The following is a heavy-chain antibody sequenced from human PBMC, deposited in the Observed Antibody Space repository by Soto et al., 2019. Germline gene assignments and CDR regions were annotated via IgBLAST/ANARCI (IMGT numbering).Heavy chain of an antibody. Sequence: QVQLVESGGGVVQPGRSLRLSCAASGFTISSYAMQWVRQAPGKGLELVAVISYDGSNKYYADSVQGRFTISRDNAKNPLYLQMNSRRAEGTAVYYCAKDSVSYSSSRPGDYWGQGTLVTVSS. CDR1: GFTISSYA. CDR3: AKDSVSYSSSRPGDY. CDR2: ISYDGSNK. J-gene: IGHJ4*02. D-gene: IGHD6-6*01. V-gene: IGHV3-30*18.